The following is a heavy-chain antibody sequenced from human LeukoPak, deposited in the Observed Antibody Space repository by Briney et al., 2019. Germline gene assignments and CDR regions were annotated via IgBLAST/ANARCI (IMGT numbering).Heavy chain of an antibody. CDR1: GFTVSDNY. D-gene: IGHD6-13*01. CDR3: ARDAPQVPAAGVLAS. J-gene: IGHJ5*02. V-gene: IGHV3-53*01. CDR2: MYSRGDA. Sequence: GGSLRLSCAASGFTVSDNYMSWVRQAPGKGLEWVSVMYSRGDAYYANSVKGRFTFSRDISKNTVYLQMKGLRTEDTAMYYCARDAPQVPAAGVLASWGQGTLVIVSS.